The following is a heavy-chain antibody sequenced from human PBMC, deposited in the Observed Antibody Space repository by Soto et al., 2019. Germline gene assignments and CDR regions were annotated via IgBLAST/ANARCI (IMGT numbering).Heavy chain of an antibody. V-gene: IGHV3-23*01. D-gene: IGHD3-10*01. Sequence: GGSLRLSCAASGFTFSSYAMSWVRQAPGKGLEWVSAISGSGGSTYYADSVKGRFTISRDNSKNTLYLQMNSLRAEDTAVYYCVKYEFYYYGSGSYPDYWAQGTLVTVSS. CDR2: ISGSGGST. CDR1: GFTFSSYA. J-gene: IGHJ4*02. CDR3: VKYEFYYYGSGSYPDY.